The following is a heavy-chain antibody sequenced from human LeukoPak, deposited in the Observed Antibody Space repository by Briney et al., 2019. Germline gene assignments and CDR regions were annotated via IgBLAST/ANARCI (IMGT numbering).Heavy chain of an antibody. CDR1: GGSFSGYY. J-gene: IGHJ4*02. CDR2: INHSGST. CDR3: ARGHRIAVRPPMDY. V-gene: IGHV4-34*01. Sequence: SETLSLTCAVYGGSFSGYYWSWIRQPPGKGLEWIGEINHSGSTNYNPSLKSRVTISVDTSKNQFSLKLSSVTAADTAVYYCARGHRIAVRPPMDYWGQGTLVTVSS. D-gene: IGHD6-19*01.